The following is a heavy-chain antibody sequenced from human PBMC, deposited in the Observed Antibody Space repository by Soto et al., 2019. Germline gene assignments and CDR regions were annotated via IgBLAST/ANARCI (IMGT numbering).Heavy chain of an antibody. CDR1: GYTLTYRY. D-gene: IGHD6-6*01. CDR3: ARDSSSSSSSGPDAFDI. Sequence: SVRVSCKASGYTLTYRYLHCVRQAPGQALEWMGWITPFNGNTNYAQKFQDRVTITRDRSMSTAYMELSSLRSEDTAMYYCARDSSSSSSSGPDAFDIWGQGTMVTVSS. V-gene: IGHV1-45*02. CDR2: ITPFNGNT. J-gene: IGHJ3*02.